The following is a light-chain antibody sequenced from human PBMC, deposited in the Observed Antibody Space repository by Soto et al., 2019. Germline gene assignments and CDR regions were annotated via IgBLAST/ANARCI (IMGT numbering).Light chain of an antibody. Sequence: QPVLTQPASVSGSPGQSITISCTGTGSALVNYNLVSWYQQPPGQAPRLVIYESTKRPSGVSDRFSASKSGNTASLTISGLQAEDEADYYCCSCVSGSPFDVLFGGGTKVTVL. V-gene: IGLV2-23*01. CDR2: EST. CDR1: GSALVNYNL. J-gene: IGLJ3*02. CDR3: CSCVSGSPFDVL.